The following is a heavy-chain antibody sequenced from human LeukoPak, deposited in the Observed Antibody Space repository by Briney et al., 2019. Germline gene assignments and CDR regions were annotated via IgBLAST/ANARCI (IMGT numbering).Heavy chain of an antibody. V-gene: IGHV3-15*01. CDR1: GFTFSNAW. Sequence: GGSLRLSCAASGFTFSNAWMSWVRQAPGKGLEWVGRIKSKTDGGTTDYAAPVKGRFIISRDDSKNTLYLQMNSLKTEDTAVYYCTTDQWLVSTFDYWGQGTLVTVSS. CDR2: IKSKTDGGTT. CDR3: TTDQWLVSTFDY. J-gene: IGHJ4*02. D-gene: IGHD6-19*01.